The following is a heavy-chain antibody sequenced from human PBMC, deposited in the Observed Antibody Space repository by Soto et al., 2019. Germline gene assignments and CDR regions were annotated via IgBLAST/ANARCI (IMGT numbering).Heavy chain of an antibody. CDR3: ARATDYSSGWYSYYYYGMDV. CDR2: ISSSSSYI. Sequence: EVQLVESGGGLVKPGGSLRLSCAASGFTFSSYSMNWVRQAPGKGLEWVSSISSSSSYIHYADSVKGRFTISRDNAKNSLYLQMNSLRAEDTAVYYCARATDYSSGWYSYYYYGMDVWGQGTTVTVSS. V-gene: IGHV3-21*01. J-gene: IGHJ6*02. D-gene: IGHD6-19*01. CDR1: GFTFSSYS.